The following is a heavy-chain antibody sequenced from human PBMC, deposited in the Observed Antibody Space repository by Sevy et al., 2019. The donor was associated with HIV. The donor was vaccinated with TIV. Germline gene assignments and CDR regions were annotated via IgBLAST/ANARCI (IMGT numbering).Heavy chain of an antibody. J-gene: IGHJ3*02. Sequence: GGSLRLSCAASGFPFSSYAMSWVRQAPGKGLEWVSAIGGSGVSTYYADSVKGRFTISRDNSKNTLYLQMNSLRAKDTAVYYCAKDRAAMVGDAFDIWGQGTMVTVSS. CDR3: AKDRAAMVGDAFDI. V-gene: IGHV3-23*01. CDR2: IGGSGVST. CDR1: GFPFSSYA. D-gene: IGHD5-18*01.